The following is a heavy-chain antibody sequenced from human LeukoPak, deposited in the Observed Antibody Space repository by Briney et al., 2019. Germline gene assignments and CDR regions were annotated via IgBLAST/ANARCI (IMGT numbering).Heavy chain of an antibody. Sequence: SETLSLTCTVSGYSISSGYYWGWIRQPPGKGLEWIGSIYHSGSTYYNPSLKSRVTISVDTSKNQFSLKLSSVTAADTAVYYCARGGEMATEPAGYWGQGTLVTVSS. D-gene: IGHD5-24*01. CDR3: ARGGEMATEPAGY. J-gene: IGHJ4*02. CDR2: IYHSGST. V-gene: IGHV4-38-2*02. CDR1: GYSISSGYY.